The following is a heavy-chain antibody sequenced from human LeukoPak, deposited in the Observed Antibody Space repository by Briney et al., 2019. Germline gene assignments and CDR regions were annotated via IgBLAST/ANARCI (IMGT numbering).Heavy chain of an antibody. CDR3: ARGAPIRVAVAATFDP. CDR1: GFTFTTYT. CDR2: INAANGNT. J-gene: IGHJ5*02. V-gene: IGHV1-3*01. D-gene: IGHD6-19*01. Sequence: ASVKVSCKNSGFTFTTYTMHWVRQAPGQRLEWMGWINAANGNTQYSQKFQGRVTITRDTSASTAYMELSSLRSEDTAVYYCARGAPIRVAVAATFDPWGQGTLVTVPS.